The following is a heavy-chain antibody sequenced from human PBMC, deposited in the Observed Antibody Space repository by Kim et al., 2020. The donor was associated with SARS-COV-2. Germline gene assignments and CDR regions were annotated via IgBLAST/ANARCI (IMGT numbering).Heavy chain of an antibody. CDR2: ISTSGGST. Sequence: GGSLRLSCAASGFTFSNFAMPWVRQAPGKGLEWVSTISTSGGSTYYADSVKGRFTVSRDSSKSALYLQMNSLRAEDMAIYYCAKLNGQVSSYFDSWGQGALVAVSS. J-gene: IGHJ4*02. D-gene: IGHD2-8*01. CDR1: GFTFSNFA. V-gene: IGHV3-23*01. CDR3: AKLNGQVSSYFDS.